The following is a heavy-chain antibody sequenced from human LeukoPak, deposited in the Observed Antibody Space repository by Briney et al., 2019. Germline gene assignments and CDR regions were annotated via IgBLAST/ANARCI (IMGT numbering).Heavy chain of an antibody. CDR3: AKRGVVIRVILVGFHKEAYYFDS. Sequence: GGSLRLSCAVSGITLSNYGMSWVRQAPGKGLEWVAAIRDSGGRTNYADSVKGRFTISRDNSKNTLYLQMNSLRAEDTAVYFCAKRGVVIRVILVGFHKEAYYFDSWGQGALVTVSS. CDR1: GITLSNYG. CDR2: IRDSGGRT. V-gene: IGHV3-23*01. J-gene: IGHJ4*02. D-gene: IGHD3-10*01.